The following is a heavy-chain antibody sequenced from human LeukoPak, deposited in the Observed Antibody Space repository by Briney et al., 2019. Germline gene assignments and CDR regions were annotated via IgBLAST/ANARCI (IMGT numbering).Heavy chain of an antibody. CDR1: GFRFKSW. D-gene: IGHD5-24*01. Sequence: PGGSLRLSCAASGFRFKSWMNWVRQAPGKGLVWVSHIDTDGRRTNYADSVKGRFTISRDDAKNSLYLQMNSLRVEDTAIYYCARDSQRWGNFDSWGQGTLVSVSS. J-gene: IGHJ4*02. V-gene: IGHV3-74*01. CDR2: IDTDGRRT. CDR3: ARDSQRWGNFDS.